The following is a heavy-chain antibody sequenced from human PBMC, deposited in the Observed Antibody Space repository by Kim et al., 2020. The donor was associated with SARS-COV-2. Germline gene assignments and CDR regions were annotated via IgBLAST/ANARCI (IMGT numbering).Heavy chain of an antibody. CDR3: ARLRYLPGSLYYYYGMDV. D-gene: IGHD3-9*01. J-gene: IGHJ6*02. V-gene: IGHV4-59*08. CDR1: GGSISSYY. CDR2: IYYSGST. Sequence: SETLSLTCTVSGGSISSYYWSWIRQPPGKGLEWIGYIYYSGSTNYNPSLKSRVTISVDTSKNQFSLKLSSVTAADTAVYYCARLRYLPGSLYYYYGMDVWGQGTTVTVSS.